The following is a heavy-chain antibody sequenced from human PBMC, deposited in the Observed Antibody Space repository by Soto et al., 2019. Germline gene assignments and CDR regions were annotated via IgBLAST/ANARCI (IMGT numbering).Heavy chain of an antibody. D-gene: IGHD3-9*01. CDR1: GGSISSSSYY. CDR2: IYYRGST. J-gene: IGHJ4*02. Sequence: QLQLQESGPGLVKPSEALSLTCSVSGGSISSSSYYWGWIRQPPGKGLEWIGSIYYRGSTYYNPSPKSRVTISIDKSKNQFSLKLSSLTAADTAVYYCARLEGLATISYYFDFWGQGTLVTVSS. CDR3: ARLEGLATISYYFDF. V-gene: IGHV4-39*01.